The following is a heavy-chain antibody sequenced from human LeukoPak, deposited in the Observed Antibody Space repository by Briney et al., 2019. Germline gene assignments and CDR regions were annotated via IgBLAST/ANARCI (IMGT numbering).Heavy chain of an antibody. Sequence: GGSLRLSCAASGFTFSNAWMSWVRQAPGKGLEWVGRIKSKTDGGTTYYGAPVKGRFTISRDDSKNTLYLQMNSLQIEDTAVYYCTTRVVTYYYDSSGYPLQGDAFDIWGQGTMVTVSS. CDR1: GFTFSNAW. J-gene: IGHJ3*02. CDR2: IKSKTDGGTT. CDR3: TTRVVTYYYDSSGYPLQGDAFDI. V-gene: IGHV3-15*01. D-gene: IGHD3-22*01.